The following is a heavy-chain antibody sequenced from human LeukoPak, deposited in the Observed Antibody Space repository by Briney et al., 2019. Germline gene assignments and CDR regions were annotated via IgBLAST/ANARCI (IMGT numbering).Heavy chain of an antibody. V-gene: IGHV1-46*01. CDR2: INPSGGST. CDR1: GYTFTSYY. CDR3: ARGHNYGSGESVARAY. J-gene: IGHJ4*02. D-gene: IGHD3-10*01. Sequence: ASVKVSCKASGYTFTSYYMHWVRQAPGQGLEWMGIINPSGGSTSCAQKFQGRVTMTRDMSLNTAYLAVSSLTSDDTAVYYCARGHNYGSGESVARAYWGQGTLVIVSS.